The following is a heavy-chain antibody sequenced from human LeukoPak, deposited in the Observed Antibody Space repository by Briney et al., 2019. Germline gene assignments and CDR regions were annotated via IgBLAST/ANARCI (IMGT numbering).Heavy chain of an antibody. D-gene: IGHD2-15*01. J-gene: IGHJ4*02. CDR1: GFTFSDYT. CDR3: ARDHGCSGGSCYSKIDC. Sequence: GGSLRLSCEASGFTFSDYTMNWVRQAPGKGLEWLSYISTDGGVMYYADSVKGRFTISRDNAKNSLFLQMNTLRAEDTAVDYCARDHGCSGGSCYSKIDCWGQGTLVTVSS. V-gene: IGHV3-48*01. CDR2: ISTDGGVM.